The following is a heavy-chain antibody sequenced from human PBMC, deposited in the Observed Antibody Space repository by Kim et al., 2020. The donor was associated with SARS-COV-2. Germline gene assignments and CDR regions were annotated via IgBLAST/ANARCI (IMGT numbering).Heavy chain of an antibody. V-gene: IGHV4-39*01. CDR3: ARQRPPGPLRYCSGGSCYSDAFDI. CDR2: IYYSGST. CDR1: GGSISSSSYY. D-gene: IGHD2-15*01. Sequence: SETLSLTCTVSGGSISSSSYYWGWIRQPPGKGLEWIGSIYYSGSTYYNPSLKSRVTISVDTSKNQFSLKLSSVTAADTAVYYCARQRPPGPLRYCSGGSCYSDAFDIWGQGTMVTVSS. J-gene: IGHJ3*02.